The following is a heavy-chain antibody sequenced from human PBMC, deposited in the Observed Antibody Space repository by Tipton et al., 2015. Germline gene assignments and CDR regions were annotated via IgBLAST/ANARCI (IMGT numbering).Heavy chain of an antibody. CDR3: ARVVGGSTFDY. Sequence: QLVQSGAEVKRSGSSVKVSCKASGDIFSTYAITWVRQAPGQGLEWMGGIIPIFGTTNYAQKFQGRVTITADESTITVYMELSSLRSEDTAVYYCARVVGGSTFDYWGQGTLVTVSS. J-gene: IGHJ4*02. D-gene: IGHD4-23*01. CDR1: GDIFSTYA. CDR2: IIPIFGTT. V-gene: IGHV1-69*01.